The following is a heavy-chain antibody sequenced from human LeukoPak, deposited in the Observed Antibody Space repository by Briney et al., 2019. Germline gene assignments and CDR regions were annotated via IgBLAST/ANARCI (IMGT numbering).Heavy chain of an antibody. Sequence: GGSLRLSCAASGFTFINYSMNWVRQAPGKGLEWVSSISSSSNYIYYADSVKGRFTISRDNAKNSLYLQMNSLRAEDTAVYYCARVLEGWFGELLAHAFDIWGQGTMVTVSS. CDR2: ISSSSNYI. V-gene: IGHV3-21*01. J-gene: IGHJ3*02. D-gene: IGHD3-10*01. CDR1: GFTFINYS. CDR3: ARVLEGWFGELLAHAFDI.